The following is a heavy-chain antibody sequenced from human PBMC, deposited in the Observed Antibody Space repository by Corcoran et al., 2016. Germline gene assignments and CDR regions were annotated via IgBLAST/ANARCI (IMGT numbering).Heavy chain of an antibody. CDR3: ARVKGTKYYDFWSGTTASYFDY. CDR1: GGTFSSYA. J-gene: IGHJ4*02. D-gene: IGHD3-3*01. V-gene: IGHV1-69*06. Sequence: QVQLVQSGAEVKKPGSSVKVSCKASGGTFSSYAISWVRQAPGQGLEWMGGIIPIFGTANYAQKFQGRVTITADKSTSTAYMELSSLRSEDTAVYYWARVKGTKYYDFWSGTTASYFDYWGQGTLVTVSS. CDR2: IIPIFGTA.